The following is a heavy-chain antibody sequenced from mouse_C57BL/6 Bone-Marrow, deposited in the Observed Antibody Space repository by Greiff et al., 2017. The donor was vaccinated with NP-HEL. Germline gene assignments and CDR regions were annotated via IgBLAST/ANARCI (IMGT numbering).Heavy chain of an antibody. CDR3: ARSRHYYGSRGAY. D-gene: IGHD1-1*01. V-gene: IGHV1-81*01. CDR1: GYTFTSYG. CDR2: IYPRSGNT. J-gene: IGHJ3*01. Sequence: QVQLQQSGAELARPGASVKLSCKASGYTFTSYGISWVKQRTGQGLEWIGEIYPRSGNTYYNEKFKGKATLTADTYSSTAYMELRSLTSEDSAVYFCARSRHYYGSRGAYWGQGTLVTVSA.